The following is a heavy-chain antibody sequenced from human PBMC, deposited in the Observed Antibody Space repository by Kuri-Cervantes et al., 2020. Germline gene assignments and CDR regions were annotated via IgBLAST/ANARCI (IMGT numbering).Heavy chain of an antibody. CDR1: GGSFSGYH. V-gene: IGHV4-34*01. CDR3: ASLAARPKHYYYYYMDV. D-gene: IGHD6-6*01. J-gene: IGHJ6*03. CDR2: INHSGST. Sequence: ESLKISCAVYGGSFSGYHCTWVRQPPGQGLEWIGEINHSGSTSYNPSLKSRVIISVDTSKNQFSLKLSSVTAADTAVYYCASLAARPKHYYYYYMDVWGKGTTVTVSS.